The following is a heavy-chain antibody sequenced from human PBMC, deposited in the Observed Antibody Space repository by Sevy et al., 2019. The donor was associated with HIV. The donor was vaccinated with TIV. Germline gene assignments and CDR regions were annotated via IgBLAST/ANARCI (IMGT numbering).Heavy chain of an antibody. J-gene: IGHJ6*03. CDR1: GFTFSSYG. CDR3: AKGYCTNGVCYYYYYMDV. CDR2: IRYDGSNK. D-gene: IGHD2-8*01. V-gene: IGHV3-30*02. Sequence: GGSLRLSCAASGFTFSSYGMHWVRQAPGKGLEWVAFIRYDGSNKYYADSVKGRFTISRDNSKNTLYLQMNSLRAEDTAVYYCAKGYCTNGVCYYYYYMDVWGKWTTVTVSS.